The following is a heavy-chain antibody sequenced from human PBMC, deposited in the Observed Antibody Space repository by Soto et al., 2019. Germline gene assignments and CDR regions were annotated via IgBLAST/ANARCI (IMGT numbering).Heavy chain of an antibody. Sequence: PGESLKISCKGSGYSFLNYWIGWVRQMPGKDLEWIGIIYPDDSETRYSPSFQGRVTISVDRSITTTYLQWNSLKASDTAMYYCARTSAAGKNYYGMDVWGQGTTVTVSS. CDR2: IYPDDSET. J-gene: IGHJ6*02. CDR1: GYSFLNYW. CDR3: ARTSAAGKNYYGMDV. V-gene: IGHV5-51*01. D-gene: IGHD6-13*01.